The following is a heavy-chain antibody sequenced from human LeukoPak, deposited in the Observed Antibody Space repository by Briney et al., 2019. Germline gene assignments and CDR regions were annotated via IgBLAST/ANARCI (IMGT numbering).Heavy chain of an antibody. Sequence: GGSLRLSCAASGFTFSNYDMHWVRQPTGKGLEWISAIGTAGDTYYPGSVKGRFTISRENAKNSLFLQMNSLRPGDTAVYYCARRDGYKLGYWGQGTLVTVSS. V-gene: IGHV3-13*04. D-gene: IGHD5-24*01. CDR2: IGTAGDT. CDR1: GFTFSNYD. CDR3: ARRDGYKLGY. J-gene: IGHJ4*02.